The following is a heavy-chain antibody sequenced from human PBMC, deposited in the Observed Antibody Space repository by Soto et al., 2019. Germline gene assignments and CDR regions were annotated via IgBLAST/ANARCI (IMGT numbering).Heavy chain of an antibody. J-gene: IGHJ5*02. D-gene: IGHD2-2*01. CDR1: GGSFSGYY. Sequence: QVQLQQWGAGLLKPSETLSLTCVVYGGSFSGYYWSGIRQSPGKGLEWIGGINHRGSTNYNPSLESRVTISVDTSKNQCSLKLPSVTAADTAMYYCARDGFCTSTTCRVGNWFDPWGQGTLVTVSS. CDR2: INHRGST. V-gene: IGHV4-34*01. CDR3: ARDGFCTSTTCRVGNWFDP.